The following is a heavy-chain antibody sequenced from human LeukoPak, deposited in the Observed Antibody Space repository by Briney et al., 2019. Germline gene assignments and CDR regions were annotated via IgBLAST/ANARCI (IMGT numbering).Heavy chain of an antibody. CDR1: GFTFSSYS. CDR2: ISSSSSYI. CDR3: ACSDSGWYEDFDY. J-gene: IGHJ4*02. V-gene: IGHV3-21*01. Sequence: GGSLRLSCAASGFTFSSYSMNWVRQAPGKGLEWVPSISSSSSYIYYADSVKGRFTISRDNAKNSLYLQMNSLRAEDTAVYYCACSDSGWYEDFDYWGQGTLFTVSS. D-gene: IGHD6-19*01.